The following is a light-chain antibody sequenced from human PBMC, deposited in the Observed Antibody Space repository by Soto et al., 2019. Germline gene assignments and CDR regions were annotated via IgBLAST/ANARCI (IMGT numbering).Light chain of an antibody. J-gene: IGKJ1*01. V-gene: IGKV1-9*01. CDR1: QGISTL. CDR2: ESS. Sequence: IQLTQSPSSLSASVGDRVTITCRASQGISTLLAWYQQKPGKAPKVLIYESSLLQSGVPSRFSGSGSGTEFTLTISSLQPDDFATYYCQQYERYSTFGQGTKVDI. CDR3: QQYERYST.